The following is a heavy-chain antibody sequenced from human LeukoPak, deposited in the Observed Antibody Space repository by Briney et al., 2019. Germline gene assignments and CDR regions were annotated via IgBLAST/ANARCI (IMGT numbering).Heavy chain of an antibody. CDR2: ISSSGGST. Sequence: GGSLRLSCAASGFTFSSYAMSWVRQAPGTGLEWVSVISSSGGSTYYADSVKGRFTISRDNSKNTLSLQMNSLRAEDTAVYYCVKCVQRYWYGMDVWGQGTTVTVSS. CDR1: GFTFSSYA. J-gene: IGHJ6*02. D-gene: IGHD2-8*02. CDR3: VKCVQRYWYGMDV. V-gene: IGHV3-23*01.